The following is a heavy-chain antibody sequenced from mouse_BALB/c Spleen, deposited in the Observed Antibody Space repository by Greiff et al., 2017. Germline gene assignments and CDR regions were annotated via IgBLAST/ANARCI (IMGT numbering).Heavy chain of an antibody. J-gene: IGHJ2*01. V-gene: IGHV3-2*02. D-gene: IGHD2-10*02. Sequence: EVKLVESGPGLVKPSQSLSLTCTVTGYSITSDYAWNWIRQFPGNKLEWMGYISYSGSTSYNPSLKSRISITRDTSKNQFFLQLNSVTTEDTATYYCARGQYGNPDYWGQGTTRTVSS. CDR3: ARGQYGNPDY. CDR2: ISYSGST. CDR1: GYSITSDYA.